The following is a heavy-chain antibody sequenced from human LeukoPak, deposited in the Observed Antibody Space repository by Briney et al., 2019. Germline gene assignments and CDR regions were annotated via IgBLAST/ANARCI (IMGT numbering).Heavy chain of an antibody. Sequence: GGSLRLSCAASGFTFSSYWMHWVRHAPGKGLVWVSRINSDGSSTSYADSVKGRFTISRDNSKNTLYLQMNSLRAEDTAVYYCAKADGHDFDYWGQGTLVTVSS. V-gene: IGHV3-74*01. CDR2: INSDGSST. CDR3: AKADGHDFDY. CDR1: GFTFSSYW. J-gene: IGHJ4*02.